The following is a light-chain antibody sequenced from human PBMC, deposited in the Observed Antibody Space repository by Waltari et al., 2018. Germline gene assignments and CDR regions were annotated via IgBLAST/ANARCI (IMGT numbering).Light chain of an antibody. CDR3: QQYNSYLT. J-gene: IGKJ3*01. CDR2: KAS. CDR1: QSISSW. V-gene: IGKV1-5*03. Sequence: DIQMTQSPSTLSASVGDRLTITCRASQSISSWLAWYQQKPGKAPKLLIYKASSLESGVPSRFSGSGSGTEFTLTISSLQPDDFATYYCQQYNSYLTFGPWTKVDIK.